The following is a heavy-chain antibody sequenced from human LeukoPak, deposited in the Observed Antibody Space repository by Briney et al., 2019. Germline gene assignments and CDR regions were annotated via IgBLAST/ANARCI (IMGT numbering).Heavy chain of an antibody. J-gene: IGHJ3*02. CDR3: ARDGDGYNDAFDI. Sequence: SQTLSLTCTVSGGSISSGDYYWSWIRQPPGKGLEWIGYIYYSGSTNYNPSLKSRVTISVDTSKNQFSLKLSSVTAADTAVYYCARDGDGYNDAFDIWGQGTMVTVSS. CDR2: IYYSGST. D-gene: IGHD5-24*01. CDR1: GGSISSGDYY. V-gene: IGHV4-61*08.